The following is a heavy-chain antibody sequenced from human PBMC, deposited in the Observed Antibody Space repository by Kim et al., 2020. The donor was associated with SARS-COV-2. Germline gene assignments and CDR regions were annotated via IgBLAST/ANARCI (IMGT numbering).Heavy chain of an antibody. V-gene: IGHV4-39*01. Sequence: YDNPSLKSRVTISVDTSKNQFSLKLSSVTAADTAVYYCARRGYFDWLIDYWGQGTLVTVSS. CDR3: ARRGYFDWLIDY. J-gene: IGHJ4*02. D-gene: IGHD3-9*01.